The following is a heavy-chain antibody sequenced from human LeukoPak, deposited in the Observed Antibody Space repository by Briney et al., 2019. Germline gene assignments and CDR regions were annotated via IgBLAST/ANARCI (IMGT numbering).Heavy chain of an antibody. CDR3: TRGPRPLRYCSGGSCPSYYSGMDV. V-gene: IGHV3-30*03. D-gene: IGHD2-15*01. CDR1: GFTFSSYA. J-gene: IGHJ6*02. Sequence: GGSLRLSCAASGFTFSSYAMSWVRQAPGKGLEWVAVISFDGNNKYYADSVKGRFTISRDNSKNTLFLQMNSLRVEDTAVYSCTRGPRPLRYCSGGSCPSYYSGMDVWGLGTTVTVSS. CDR2: ISFDGNNK.